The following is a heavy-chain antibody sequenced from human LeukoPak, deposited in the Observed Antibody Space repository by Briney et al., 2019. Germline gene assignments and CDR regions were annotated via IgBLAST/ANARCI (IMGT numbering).Heavy chain of an antibody. Sequence: ASVKVSCKASGYTFTGYYMHWVRQAPGQGLEWMGWINPNSGGTNYAQKFQGWVTMTRDTSISTAYMELRSLRSDDTAVYYCAREDTVVAAFDYWGQGTLATVSS. D-gene: IGHD2-15*01. CDR1: GYTFTGYY. V-gene: IGHV1-2*04. CDR3: AREDTVVAAFDY. CDR2: INPNSGGT. J-gene: IGHJ4*02.